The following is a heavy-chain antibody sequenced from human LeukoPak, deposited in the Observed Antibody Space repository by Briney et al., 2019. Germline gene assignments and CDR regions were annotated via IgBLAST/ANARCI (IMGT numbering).Heavy chain of an antibody. V-gene: IGHV3-20*04. Sequence: PGGSLRLSCAASGFTFDDYGMSWVRHAPGKGLEWVSGINWNGGSTGYADSVKGRFTISRDNAKNSLYLQMNSLRAEDTALYYCARRDIVVVPAAIFGALDIWGQGTMVTVSS. CDR1: GFTFDDYG. J-gene: IGHJ3*02. D-gene: IGHD2-2*02. CDR2: INWNGGST. CDR3: ARRDIVVVPAAIFGALDI.